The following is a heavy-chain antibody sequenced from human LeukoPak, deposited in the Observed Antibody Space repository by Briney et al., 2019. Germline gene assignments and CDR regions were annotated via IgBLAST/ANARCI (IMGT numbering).Heavy chain of an antibody. D-gene: IGHD6-13*01. J-gene: IGHJ2*01. Sequence: SETLSLTCTVSGGSISSYYWSWIRQPPGKGLEWIGYIYYSGSTNYNPSLKSRVTMSVDTSKNQFSLKLNSVTAADTAVYYCARNAGNRAAGGTSNWYFDLWGRGTLVTVSS. CDR3: ARNAGNRAAGGTSNWYFDL. CDR2: IYYSGST. CDR1: GGSISSYY. V-gene: IGHV4-59*01.